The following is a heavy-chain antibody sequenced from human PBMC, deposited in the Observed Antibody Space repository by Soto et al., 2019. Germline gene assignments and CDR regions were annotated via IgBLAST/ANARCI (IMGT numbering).Heavy chain of an antibody. CDR1: GFTFSSYG. D-gene: IGHD3-3*01. J-gene: IGHJ6*02. CDR3: AKVRTIFGVVPNYGMDV. V-gene: IGHV3-30*18. CDR2: ISYDGSNK. Sequence: GGSLRLSCAASGFTFSSYGMHWVRQAPGKGLEWVAVISYDGSNKYYADSVKGRFTISRDNSKNTLYLQMNSLRAEDTAVYYCAKVRTIFGVVPNYGMDVWGQGTTVTVSS.